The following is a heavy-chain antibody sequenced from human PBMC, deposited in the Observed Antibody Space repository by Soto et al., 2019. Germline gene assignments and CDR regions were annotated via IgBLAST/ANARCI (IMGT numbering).Heavy chain of an antibody. CDR1: GFSLSTSGVG. CDR3: AHRHCSGGSCYTVDY. CDR2: IYWDDDK. D-gene: IGHD2-15*01. Sequence: QITLKESGPTLVKPTQTLTLTCTFSGFSLSTSGVGVGWIRQPPGKALEWLALIYWDDDKRYSPSLKSRLTITKDTSKNQVVLTMTNMDPVDTATYYGAHRHCSGGSCYTVDYWGQGTLVTVSS. V-gene: IGHV2-5*02. J-gene: IGHJ4*02.